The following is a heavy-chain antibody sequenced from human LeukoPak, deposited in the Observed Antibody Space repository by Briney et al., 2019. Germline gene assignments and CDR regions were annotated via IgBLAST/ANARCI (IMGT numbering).Heavy chain of an antibody. CDR3: ARQGGSITTWKNWFDP. Sequence: SETLSLTCTVSGGSMNYYYWSWIRQPPGEGLEWIGYIYYSGSTNYNPSLKSRVTISVDTSKNQFSLNLSSVTAADTAVYYCARQGGSITTWKNWFDPWGQGTLVTVSS. J-gene: IGHJ5*02. CDR2: IYYSGST. V-gene: IGHV4-59*01. CDR1: GGSMNYYY. D-gene: IGHD2-2*01.